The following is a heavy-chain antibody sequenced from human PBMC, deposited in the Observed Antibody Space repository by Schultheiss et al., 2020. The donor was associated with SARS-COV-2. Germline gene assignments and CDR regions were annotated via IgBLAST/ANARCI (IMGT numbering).Heavy chain of an antibody. CDR3: AGGPGWLPVS. CDR2: IKSKTDGGTT. D-gene: IGHD5-12*01. J-gene: IGHJ5*02. V-gene: IGHV3-15*01. Sequence: GGSLRLSCAASGFTFSNAWMSWVRQAPGKGLEWVGRIKSKTDGGTTDYAAPVKGRFTISRDNSKNTLYLQMSSLRAEDTAVYYCAGGPGWLPVSWGQGTLVTVSS. CDR1: GFTFSNAW.